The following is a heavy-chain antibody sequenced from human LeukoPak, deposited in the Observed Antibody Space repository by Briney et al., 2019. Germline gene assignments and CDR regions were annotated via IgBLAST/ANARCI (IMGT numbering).Heavy chain of an antibody. Sequence: PSETLSLTCTVSGGSLSSYYCSWIRQPPGKGLEWIGYIYYSGGSKYNPSLKSRVTISVDTSKNQLSLNLSSATAADTAVYHCATHGFDFWTGFYPYFDSWGQGALVTVSS. D-gene: IGHD3-3*01. CDR2: IYYSGGS. V-gene: IGHV4-59*08. CDR1: GGSLSSYY. CDR3: ATHGFDFWTGFYPYFDS. J-gene: IGHJ4*02.